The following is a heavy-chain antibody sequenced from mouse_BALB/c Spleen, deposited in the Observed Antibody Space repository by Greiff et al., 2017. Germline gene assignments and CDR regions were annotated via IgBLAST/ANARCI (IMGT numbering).Heavy chain of an antibody. Sequence: VMLVESGGGLVQPGGSLRLSCATSGFTFTDYYMSWVRQPPGKALEWLGFIRNKANGYTTEYSASVKGRFTISRDNSQSILYLQMNTLRAEDSATYYCARDRAYYGSYYAMDYWGQGTSVTVSS. CDR2: IRNKANGYTT. D-gene: IGHD2-10*01. CDR3: ARDRAYYGSYYAMDY. J-gene: IGHJ4*01. V-gene: IGHV7-3*02. CDR1: GFTFTDYY.